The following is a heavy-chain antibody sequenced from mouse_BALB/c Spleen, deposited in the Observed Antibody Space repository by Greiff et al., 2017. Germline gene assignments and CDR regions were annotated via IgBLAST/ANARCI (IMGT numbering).Heavy chain of an antibody. J-gene: IGHJ4*01. V-gene: IGHV5-12-1*01. CDR1: GFAFSSYD. CDR2: ISSGGGST. CDR3: ARHGQNLYYAMDY. D-gene: IGHD3-3*01. Sequence: EVQLVESGGDLVKPGGSLKLSCAASGFAFSSYDMSWVRQTPEKRLEWVAYISSGGGSTYYPDTVKGRFTISRDNAKNTLYLQMSSLKSEDTAMYYCARHGQNLYYAMDYWGQGTSVTVSS.